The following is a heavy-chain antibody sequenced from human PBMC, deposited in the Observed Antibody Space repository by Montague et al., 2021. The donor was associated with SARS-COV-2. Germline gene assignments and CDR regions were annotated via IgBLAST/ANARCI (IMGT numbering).Heavy chain of an antibody. Sequence: SETLSLTCTVSGGSISSSSYYWGWIRQPPGKGLEWIGSISYTGSTYHNPSLKSRVTMSVDTSKNQFSLKLNSVTAADTAMYYCARSGDPGTTVTYLYWGQGTLVTVSS. CDR1: GGSISSSSYY. CDR3: ARSGDPGTTVTYLY. D-gene: IGHD4-11*01. J-gene: IGHJ4*02. CDR2: ISYTGST. V-gene: IGHV4-39*07.